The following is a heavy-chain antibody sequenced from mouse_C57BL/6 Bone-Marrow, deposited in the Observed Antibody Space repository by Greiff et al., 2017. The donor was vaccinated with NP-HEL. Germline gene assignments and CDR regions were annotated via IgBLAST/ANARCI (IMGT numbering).Heavy chain of an antibody. CDR3: ARANHAGWFAY. CDR2: INPYNGGT. V-gene: IGHV1-19*01. J-gene: IGHJ3*01. CDR1: GYTFTDYY. Sequence: VQLQQSGPVLVKPGASVKMSCKASGYTFTDYYMNWVKQSHGKSLEWIGVINPYNGGTSYNQKFKGKATLTVDKSSSTAYMELNSLTSEDSAVYYCARANHAGWFAYWGQGTLVTVSA.